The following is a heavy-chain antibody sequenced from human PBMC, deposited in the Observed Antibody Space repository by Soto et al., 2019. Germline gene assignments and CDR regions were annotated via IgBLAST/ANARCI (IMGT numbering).Heavy chain of an antibody. V-gene: IGHV1-58*01. CDR2: IDVGSANA. J-gene: IGHJ4*02. Sequence: GASVKVSCKTSGFTFSSSAVHWVRQARGHRLQWIGWIDVGSANANYAQMLQERVTISRDMSTSTAYMELSSLRPEDTAVYYCVSAVAVTADFDYWARGTVVTVSS. D-gene: IGHD2-21*02. CDR3: VSAVAVTADFDY. CDR1: GFTFSSSA.